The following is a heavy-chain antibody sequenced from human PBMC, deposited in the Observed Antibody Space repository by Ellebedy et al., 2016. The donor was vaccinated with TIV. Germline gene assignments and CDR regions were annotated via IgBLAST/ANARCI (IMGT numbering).Heavy chain of an antibody. D-gene: IGHD4-17*01. CDR2: IGTAGDT. V-gene: IGHV3-13*01. CDR1: GFTFSSYD. CDR3: ARDSRVTTSYYYYGMDV. J-gene: IGHJ6*02. Sequence: GGSLRLSCAASGFTFSSYDMHWVRQATGKGLEWVSAIGTAGDTYYPGSVKGRFTISRDNSKNTLYLQMNSLRAEDTAVYYCARDSRVTTSYYYYGMDVWGQGTTVTVSS.